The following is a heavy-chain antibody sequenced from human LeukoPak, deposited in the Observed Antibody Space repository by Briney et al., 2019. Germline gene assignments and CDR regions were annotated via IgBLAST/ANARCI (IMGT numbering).Heavy chain of an antibody. V-gene: IGHV4-59*01. D-gene: IGHD6-13*01. CDR2: IYYSGST. CDR1: GGSISSYY. CDR3: ARATRIAAAGLWFDP. Sequence: SETLSLTCTVSGGSISSYYWSWIRQPPGKGLEWIGDIYYSGSTNYNPSLKSRVTISVDTSKNQFSLKLSSVTAADTAVYYCARATRIAAAGLWFDPWGQGTLVTVCS. J-gene: IGHJ5*02.